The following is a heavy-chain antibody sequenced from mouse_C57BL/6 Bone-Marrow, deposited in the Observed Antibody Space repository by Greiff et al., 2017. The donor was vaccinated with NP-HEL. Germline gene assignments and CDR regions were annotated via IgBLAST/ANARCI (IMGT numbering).Heavy chain of an antibody. Sequence: EVKLVEPGGGLVQPGESLKLSCESNEYEFPSHDMSWVRKTPEKRLELVAAINSDGGSTYYPDTMERRFIISRDNTKKTLYLQMSSLRSEDTALYYCANYGQRYYAMDYWGQGTSVTVSS. CDR1: EYEFPSHD. V-gene: IGHV5-2*01. CDR2: INSDGGST. J-gene: IGHJ4*01. CDR3: ANYGQRYYAMDY. D-gene: IGHD1-1*02.